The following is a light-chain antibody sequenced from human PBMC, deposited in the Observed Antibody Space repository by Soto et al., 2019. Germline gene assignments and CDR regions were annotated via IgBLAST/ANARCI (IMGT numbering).Light chain of an antibody. J-gene: IGLJ7*01. CDR1: SSNIGTNT. CDR2: TNN. CDR3: AVWDDSMNGPV. V-gene: IGLV1-44*01. Sequence: QPVLTQSPSASGTPGQRVTISCSGSSSNIGTNTGNWYQQLPGTAPNLLIYTNNQRPSAVPDRFSGSKSGTSASLAISGLQSEDEADYYCAVWDDSMNGPVFGGGTQLTVL.